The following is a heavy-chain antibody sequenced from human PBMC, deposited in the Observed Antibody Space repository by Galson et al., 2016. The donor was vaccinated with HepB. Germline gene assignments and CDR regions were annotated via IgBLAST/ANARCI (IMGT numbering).Heavy chain of an antibody. CDR2: LYYNGDK. J-gene: IGHJ4*02. CDR1: GFSLDTDTEA. V-gene: IGHV2-5*01. CDR3: AHSKRLGVFTLFDS. Sequence: PALVKPTQTLTLTCTFSGFSLDTDTEAVGWIRQPPGKALEWLTLLYYNGDKRYNPSLRNRITITGDASKNQVLLTMTNLDPLDTATYYCAHSKRLGVFTLFDSWGQGSLVTVSS. D-gene: IGHD7-27*01.